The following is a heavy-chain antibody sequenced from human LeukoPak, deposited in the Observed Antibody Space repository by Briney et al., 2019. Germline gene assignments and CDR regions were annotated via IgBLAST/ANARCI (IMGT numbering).Heavy chain of an antibody. CDR3: ARPYYYDSSGWDAFDI. J-gene: IGHJ3*02. CDR2: IIPILGIA. V-gene: IGHV1-69*02. D-gene: IGHD3-22*01. Sequence: SVKVSCKASGGTFSSYTISWVRQAPGQGLEWIGRIIPILGIANYAQKFQGRVTITADKSTSTAYMELSSLRSEDTAVYYCARPYYYDSSGWDAFDIWGQGTMVTVSS. CDR1: GGTFSSYT.